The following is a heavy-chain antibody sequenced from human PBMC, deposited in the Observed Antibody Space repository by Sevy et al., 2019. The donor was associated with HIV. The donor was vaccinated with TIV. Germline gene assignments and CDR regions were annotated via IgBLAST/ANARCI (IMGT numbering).Heavy chain of an antibody. V-gene: IGHV3-30*18. Sequence: GGSLRLSCAASGFTFSRFGMNWVRQAPGKGLEWVARISSDGNDYAESVKGRFTISRDNSKNTLHLQMNSLKTEDTAIYYCAKGKYHVHYWGHGTLVTVSS. CDR1: GFTFSRFG. J-gene: IGHJ4*01. CDR2: ISSDGN. CDR3: AKGKYHVHY.